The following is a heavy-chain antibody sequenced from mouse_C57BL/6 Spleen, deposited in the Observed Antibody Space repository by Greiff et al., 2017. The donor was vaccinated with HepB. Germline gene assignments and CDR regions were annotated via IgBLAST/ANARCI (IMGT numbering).Heavy chain of an antibody. CDR1: GYTFTSYW. CDR3: ARGYDDSYYAMDY. Sequence: QVQLQQPGAELVKPGASVKMSCKASGYTFTSYWITWVKQRPGQGLEWIGDIYPGSGSTNYNEKFKSKATLTVDTSSSTAYMQLSSLTSEDSAVYYCARGYDDSYYAMDYWGQGTSVTVSS. V-gene: IGHV1-55*01. CDR2: IYPGSGST. J-gene: IGHJ4*01. D-gene: IGHD2-13*01.